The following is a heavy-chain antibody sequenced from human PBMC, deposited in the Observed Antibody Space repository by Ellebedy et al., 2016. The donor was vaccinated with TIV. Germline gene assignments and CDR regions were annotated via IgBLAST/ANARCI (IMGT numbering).Heavy chain of an antibody. V-gene: IGHV3-7*01. CDR3: ATDGSYGDYRSPAHAFVF. CDR2: MRQDGGDK. D-gene: IGHD3-10*01. Sequence: GESLKISCVGSGFSFRSYWMSWVRQAPGKGLEWVANMRQDGGDKYYVDSLRGRFTISRDNAKNSLFLQMNSLRAEDTAVYYCATDGSYGDYRSPAHAFVFWGQGTMVSVAS. J-gene: IGHJ3*01. CDR1: GFSFRSYW.